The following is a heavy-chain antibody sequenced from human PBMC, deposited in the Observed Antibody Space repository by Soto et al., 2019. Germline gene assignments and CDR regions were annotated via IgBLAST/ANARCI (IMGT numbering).Heavy chain of an antibody. CDR1: GDTIIGFY. Sequence: SETLSLTCSVSGDTIIGFYWNWFRQPAGKGLEWIGRIYSDGSTNYNPALKSRLNMSLDTSNHQFSLSLSSVTAADTAVYYCTRDDANYNILNGLGGYFDDWSQRTLVTVSS. V-gene: IGHV4-4*07. CDR3: TRDDANYNILNGLGGYFDD. D-gene: IGHD3-9*01. J-gene: IGHJ4*02. CDR2: IYSDGST.